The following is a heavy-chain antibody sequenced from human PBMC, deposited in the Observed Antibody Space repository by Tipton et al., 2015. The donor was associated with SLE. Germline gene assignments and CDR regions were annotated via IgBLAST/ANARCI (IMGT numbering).Heavy chain of an antibody. CDR3: ARGSIQLWGGGAFDI. V-gene: IGHV1-8*01. J-gene: IGHJ3*02. Sequence: QVQLVQSGAEVKKPGASVKVSCKASGYTFTSYDINWVRQATGQGLEWMGWMNPNSGNTGYAQKLQGRVTMTRNTSISTAYMELSSLRAGDPAVYFCARGSIQLWGGGAFDIWGQGTMVTVSS. CDR1: GYTFTSYD. CDR2: MNPNSGNT. D-gene: IGHD5-18*01.